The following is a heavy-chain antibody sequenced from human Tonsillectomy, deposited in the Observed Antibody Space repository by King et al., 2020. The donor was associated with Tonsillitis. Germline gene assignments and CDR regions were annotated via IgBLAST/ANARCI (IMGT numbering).Heavy chain of an antibody. CDR3: AKAFDCSSTSCYTSGVFDY. D-gene: IGHD2-2*02. CDR2: ISGSGGST. V-gene: IGHV3-23*04. CDR1: GFTFSSYV. Sequence: VQLVESGGGLVQPGGSLRLSCAASGFTFSSYVMSWVRQAPGKGLEWVSAISGSGGSTYYADPVKGRFTISRDNSKNTLYLQMNSLRAEDTAVYYCAKAFDCSSTSCYTSGVFDYWGQGTLVTVSS. J-gene: IGHJ4*02.